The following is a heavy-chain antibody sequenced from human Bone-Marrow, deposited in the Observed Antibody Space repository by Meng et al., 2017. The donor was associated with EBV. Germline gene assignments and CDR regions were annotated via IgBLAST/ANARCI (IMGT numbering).Heavy chain of an antibody. J-gene: IGHJ4*02. D-gene: IGHD3-16*01. Sequence: HGQLTKWGYGLLKPSDTLSLTFAVYGGYFSGYYGSWIRQLPQQGLEWIGEINHRGSTNYNPCLMSRVTISVDTSKNQFSLKLSSVTAAETAVYYCARGSFGATPFGYWGQGTLVTVSS. V-gene: IGHV4-34*01. CDR3: ARGSFGATPFGY. CDR2: INHRGST. CDR1: GGYFSGYY.